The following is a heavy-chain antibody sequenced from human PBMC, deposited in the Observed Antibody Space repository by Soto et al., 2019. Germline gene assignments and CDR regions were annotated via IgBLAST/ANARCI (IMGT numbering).Heavy chain of an antibody. CDR3: VRDTSGYYYLFDY. CDR1: GFPFSAYN. Sequence: GGSLRLSCTGSGFPFSAYNINWIRQAPGKGLEWVSSITVGSSHIYQPNSMKGRFTISRDDAKNSVYLQIDSLRDEDTAVYYCVRDTSGYYYLFDYWGQGTLVTVSS. D-gene: IGHD3-22*01. V-gene: IGHV3-21*01. J-gene: IGHJ4*02. CDR2: ITVGSSHI.